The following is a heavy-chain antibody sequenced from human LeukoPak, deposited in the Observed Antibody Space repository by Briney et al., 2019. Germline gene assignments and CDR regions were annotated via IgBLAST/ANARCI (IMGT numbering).Heavy chain of an antibody. V-gene: IGHV4-39*01. CDR2: VYKNGNS. J-gene: IGHJ4*02. CDR1: GDYISSSSYY. Sequence: SETLSLNCTVSGDYISSSSYYWDWIRQTPGKELEWIGSVYKNGNSYHNPSLKSRVSISIDTSKNQFSLKVTSVTVADTAVYYCVRPGTSGTEGLEYWGQGTLVTVSS. CDR3: VRPGTSGTEGLEY. D-gene: IGHD1-26*01.